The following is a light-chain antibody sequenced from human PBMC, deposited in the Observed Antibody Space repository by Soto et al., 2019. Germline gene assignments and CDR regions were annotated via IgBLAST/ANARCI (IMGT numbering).Light chain of an antibody. CDR2: DVS. CDR3: QQSSSTTWT. Sequence: IEKTEALSALCRCVEKSVTTGCRASQSITTWLAWYQQRPGKAPKLLIYDVSSLQSGVPSRFSGSGSGTEFTLTICSLQPKDFATCPRQQSSSTTWTFIQAHKVDIK. CDR1: QSITTW. V-gene: IGKV1-5*01. J-gene: IGKJ1*01.